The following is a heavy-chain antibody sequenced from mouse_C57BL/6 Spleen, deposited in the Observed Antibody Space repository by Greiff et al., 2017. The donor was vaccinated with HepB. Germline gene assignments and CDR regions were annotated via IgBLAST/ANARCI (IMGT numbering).Heavy chain of an antibody. Sequence: VKLLESGAELVKPGASVKISCKASGYAFSSYWMNWVKQRPGKGLESIGQIYPGDGDTNYNGKFKGKATLTADKSSSTAYMQLSSLTSEDSAVYFCARFTTVVPHYFDYWGQGTTLTVSS. V-gene: IGHV1-80*01. CDR3: ARFTTVVPHYFDY. J-gene: IGHJ2*01. D-gene: IGHD1-1*01. CDR1: GYAFSSYW. CDR2: IYPGDGDT.